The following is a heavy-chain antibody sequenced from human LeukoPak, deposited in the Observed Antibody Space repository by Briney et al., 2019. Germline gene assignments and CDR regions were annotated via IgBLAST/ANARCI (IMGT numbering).Heavy chain of an antibody. J-gene: IGHJ3*01. V-gene: IGHV3-74*01. CDR1: GFTFSRYW. CDR3: ARGGFSHAFDV. D-gene: IGHD2/OR15-2a*01. CDR2: INNDESDT. Sequence: PGGSLRLSCAASGFTFSRYWIHWVRQAPGKGLVWVSRINNDESDTIYADSVKGRFAMSRDNAKNTVFLQMSGLRAEDTAVYYCARGGFSHAFDVWGQGTTVTVSS.